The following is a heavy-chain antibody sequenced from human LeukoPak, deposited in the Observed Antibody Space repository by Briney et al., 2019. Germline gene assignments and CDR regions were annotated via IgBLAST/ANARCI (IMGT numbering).Heavy chain of an antibody. CDR2: IGGGGDT. CDR3: AKDFKCEL. J-gene: IGHJ4*02. V-gene: IGHV3-23*01. Sequence: GESLRLSCAASGSTFSNYAMTWVRQAPGKGLEWVSVIGGGGDTKYADSVKDRFTISRDNSKNTLYLQMNSLRVEDTAVYYCAKDFKCELWGQGTLVTVSS. CDR1: GSTFSNYA. D-gene: IGHD4/OR15-4a*01.